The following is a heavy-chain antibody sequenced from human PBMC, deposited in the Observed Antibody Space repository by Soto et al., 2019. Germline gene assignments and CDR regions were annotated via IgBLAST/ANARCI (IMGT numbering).Heavy chain of an antibody. CDR2: IYYSGSN. V-gene: IGHV4-61*08. CDR3: ARVYVEQQLGGWFDP. J-gene: IGHJ5*02. D-gene: IGHD6-13*01. Sequence: PSETLSLTCTVSGGSISSGGYYWSLILQHPGKGLEWIGYIYYSGSNNYNPSLKSRVTISVDTSKNQFSLKLSSVTAAETAVYYCARVYVEQQLGGWFDPWGQGTLVTVSS. CDR1: GGSISSGGYY.